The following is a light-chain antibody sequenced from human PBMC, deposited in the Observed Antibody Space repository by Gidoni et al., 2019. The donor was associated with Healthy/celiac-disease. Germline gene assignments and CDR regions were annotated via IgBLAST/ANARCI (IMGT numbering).Light chain of an antibody. CDR1: NIGSKS. CDR2: YDS. Sequence: SYVLTQPPSVSVAPGKTARITCGGNNIGSKSVHWYQQKPGQAPVLVIYYDSDRPSGISERFSGSNSGNTATLTISRVEAGDEAVYYCQVWDSSSDHPYVFGTGTKVTVL. V-gene: IGLV3-21*04. J-gene: IGLJ1*01. CDR3: QVWDSSSDHPYV.